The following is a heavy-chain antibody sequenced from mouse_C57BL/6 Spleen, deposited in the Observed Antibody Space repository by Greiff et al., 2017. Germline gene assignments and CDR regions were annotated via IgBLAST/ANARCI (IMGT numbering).Heavy chain of an antibody. CDR2: IDPSDSYT. CDR3: ARSDYGSSYRYFDV. Sequence: VQLQQPGAELVRPGTSVKLSCKASGYTFTSYWMHWVKQRPGQGLEWIGVIDPSDSYTNYNHKFKGKATLTVDTASSTAYMQLSSLTSEDSAVYYCARSDYGSSYRYFDVWGTGTTVTVSS. V-gene: IGHV1-59*01. J-gene: IGHJ1*03. D-gene: IGHD1-1*01. CDR1: GYTFTSYW.